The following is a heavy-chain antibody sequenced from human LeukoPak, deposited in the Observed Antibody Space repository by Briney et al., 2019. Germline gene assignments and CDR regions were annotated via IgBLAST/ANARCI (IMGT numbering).Heavy chain of an antibody. D-gene: IGHD2-21*02. CDR2: IYYSGST. V-gene: IGHV4-30-4*08. CDR3: AREASGSRTAHFDY. CDR1: GGSISSGDYY. J-gene: IGHJ4*02. Sequence: SQTLSLTCTVSGGSISSGDYYWSWIRQPPGKGLEWIGYIYYSGSTYYNPSLKSRVTISVDTSKNQFSLKLSSVTAADTAVYYCAREASGSRTAHFDYWGQGTLVTVSS.